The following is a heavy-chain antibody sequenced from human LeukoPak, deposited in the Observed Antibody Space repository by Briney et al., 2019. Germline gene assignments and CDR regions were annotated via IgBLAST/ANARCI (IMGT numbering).Heavy chain of an antibody. D-gene: IGHD6-19*01. CDR1: GFIFSDYF. J-gene: IGHJ4*02. V-gene: IGHV3-11*04. CDR3: ASGSGFLFDH. Sequence: GGSLRLSCAGSGFIFSDYFMSWIRQAPGKGLEWVSYISSSSTDIYYADSVKGRFSVSRDNAKNSLYLQMNSLRAEDTAVYYCASGSGFLFDHWGQGTLVTVSS. CDR2: ISSSSTDI.